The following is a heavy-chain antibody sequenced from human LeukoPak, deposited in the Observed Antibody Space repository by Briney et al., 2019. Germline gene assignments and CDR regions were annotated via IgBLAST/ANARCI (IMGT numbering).Heavy chain of an antibody. V-gene: IGHV1-2*02. J-gene: IGHJ6*02. D-gene: IGHD6-13*01. Sequence: ASVEVSCKASGYTLSAYYMHWVRQAPGQGLEGMGWINPNSGDTKYAQKFQGRVTMTRDTSISTAYMELSRLRSDDPAVYYCARDPIVAAGYYYGMDVWGQGTTVTVSS. CDR2: INPNSGDT. CDR3: ARDPIVAAGYYYGMDV. CDR1: GYTLSAYY.